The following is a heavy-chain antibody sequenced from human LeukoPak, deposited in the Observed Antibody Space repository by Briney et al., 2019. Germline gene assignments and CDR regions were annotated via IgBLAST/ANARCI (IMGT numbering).Heavy chain of an antibody. Sequence: SETLSLTCAVYGGSFSGYYWSWTRQPPGKGLEWIGYIYYSGSTNYNPSLKSRVTISVDTSKNQFSLKLSSVTATDTAVYYCARYGSGRGQYYYYYYMDVWGKGTTVTVSS. CDR1: GGSFSGYY. V-gene: IGHV4-59*01. J-gene: IGHJ6*03. CDR2: IYYSGST. D-gene: IGHD3-10*01. CDR3: ARYGSGRGQYYYYYYMDV.